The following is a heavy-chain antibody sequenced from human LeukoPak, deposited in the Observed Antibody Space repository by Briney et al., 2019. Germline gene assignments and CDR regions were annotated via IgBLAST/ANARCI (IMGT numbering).Heavy chain of an antibody. Sequence: GGPLRLSCAASGFTFSNAWMSWVRQAPGKGLEWVGRIKSKTDGGTTDYAAPVKGRFTISRDDSKNTLYLQMNSLKTEDTAVYYCTTAYTSGDGYNLQYFDYWGQGTLVTVSS. V-gene: IGHV3-15*01. D-gene: IGHD5-24*01. CDR2: IKSKTDGGTT. CDR3: TTAYTSGDGYNLQYFDY. J-gene: IGHJ4*02. CDR1: GFTFSNAW.